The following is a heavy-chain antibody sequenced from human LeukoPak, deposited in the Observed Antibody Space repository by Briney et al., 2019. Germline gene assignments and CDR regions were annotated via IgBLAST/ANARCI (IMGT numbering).Heavy chain of an antibody. D-gene: IGHD3-3*01. CDR3: ARSIFRSWGYDFWSGYYTDY. J-gene: IGHJ4*02. CDR1: GYTFTSYG. CDR2: ISAYNGNT. Sequence: ASVKVSCKASGYTFTSYGISWVRQAPGRGLEWMGWISAYNGNTNYAQKLQGRVTMTTDTSTSTAYMELRSLRSDDTAVYYCARSIFRSWGYDFWSGYYTDYWGQGTLVTVSS. V-gene: IGHV1-18*01.